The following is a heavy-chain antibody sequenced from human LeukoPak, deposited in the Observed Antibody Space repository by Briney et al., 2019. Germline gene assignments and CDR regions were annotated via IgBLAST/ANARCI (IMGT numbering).Heavy chain of an antibody. D-gene: IGHD2-21*02. CDR1: GFAFSTYN. CDR3: ARDRGVTSRYYFDY. CDR2: ISSSSNTI. J-gene: IGHJ4*02. Sequence: PGGSLRLSCAASGFAFSTYNMNWVRQAPGKELEWVSYISSSSNTIYYADSVKGRFIISRDSAKNSLYLQMNSLRDEDTAVYYCARDRGVTSRYYFDYWGQGTLVTVSS. V-gene: IGHV3-48*02.